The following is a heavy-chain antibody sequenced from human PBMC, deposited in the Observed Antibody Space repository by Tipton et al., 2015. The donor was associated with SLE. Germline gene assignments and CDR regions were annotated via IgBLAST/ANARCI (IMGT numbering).Heavy chain of an antibody. CDR2: FYFSGSS. CDR3: ARHLGVIVAFEV. CDR1: GHSISTYY. V-gene: IGHV4-59*01. Sequence: TLSLTCSVSGHSISTYYWSWIRQSPGKGLEWIGFFYFSGSSQYNPSLKSRVAISADTSNNQFSLELRSVTAADTAVYYCARHLGVIVAFEVWGQGTVLTVSS. D-gene: IGHD3-10*01. J-gene: IGHJ3*01.